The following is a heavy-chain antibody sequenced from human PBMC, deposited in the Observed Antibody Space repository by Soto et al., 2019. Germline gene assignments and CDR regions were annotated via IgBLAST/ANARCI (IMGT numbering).Heavy chain of an antibody. J-gene: IGHJ1*01. CDR3: XXXXXXXXXGAGHFHH. CDR2: IYWDDDK. V-gene: IGHV2-5*02. CDR1: GFSLSTSGVG. Sequence: QITLKESGPTLVKPSQTLTLTCTFSGFSLSTSGVGVGWIRQPPGKALEWLALIYWDDDKRYSPSLKSRLTITKDTSKNQVVLTLTNVXXXXXXXXXXXXXXXXXXXGAGHFHHWGQGTLVTVSS. D-gene: IGHD3-3*01.